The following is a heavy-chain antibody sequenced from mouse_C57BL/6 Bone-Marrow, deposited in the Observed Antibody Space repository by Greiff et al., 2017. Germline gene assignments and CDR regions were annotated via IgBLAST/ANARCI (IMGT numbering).Heavy chain of an antibody. J-gene: IGHJ4*01. CDR2: INPNNGGT. CDR1: GYTFTDYY. Sequence: EVQLQQSGPELVKPGASVKISCKASGYTFTDYYMNWVKQSHGKSLEWIGDINPNNGGTSYNQKFKGKATLTVDKSSSTAYMELRSLTSEDSAVYYCARVLGWKINYFYAMDYWGQGTSVTVSS. CDR3: ARVLGWKINYFYAMDY. D-gene: IGHD2-1*01. V-gene: IGHV1-26*01.